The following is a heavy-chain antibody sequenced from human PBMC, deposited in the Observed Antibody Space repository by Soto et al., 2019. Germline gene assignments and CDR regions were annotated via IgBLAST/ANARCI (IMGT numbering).Heavy chain of an antibody. CDR3: ARRVRCSGGSCPAADAFDI. J-gene: IGHJ3*02. CDR2: IYYSGST. V-gene: IGHV4-39*01. Sequence: QLQLQESGPGLVKPSETLSLTCTVSGGSISSSSYYWGWIRQPPGKGLEWIGSIYYSGSTYYNPSLKSRVTISVDTSKNQFSLKLSSVTAADTAVYYCARRVRCSGGSCPAADAFDIWGQGTMVTVSS. CDR1: GGSISSSSYY. D-gene: IGHD2-15*01.